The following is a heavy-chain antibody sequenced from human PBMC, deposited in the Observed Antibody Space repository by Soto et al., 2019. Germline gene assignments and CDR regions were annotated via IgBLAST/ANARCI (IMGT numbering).Heavy chain of an antibody. CDR1: GYTFTSYG. Sequence: QVQLVQSGAEVKKPGASVKVSCKASGYTFTSYGISWVRQAPGQGLEWMGWISAYNGNTNYAQKLQGRVTMTTDTSTSTAYRELRSRRSGDTAVYYCARAGLVAAAGTGGDYWGQGTLVTVSS. J-gene: IGHJ4*02. CDR2: ISAYNGNT. CDR3: ARAGLVAAAGTGGDY. D-gene: IGHD6-13*01. V-gene: IGHV1-18*01.